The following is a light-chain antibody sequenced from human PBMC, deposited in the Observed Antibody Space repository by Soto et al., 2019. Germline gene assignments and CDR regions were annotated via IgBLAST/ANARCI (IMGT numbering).Light chain of an antibody. CDR3: QSYDSSLSGAV. Sequence: QAVVTQPPSVSGAPGQRVTISCTGSSSNIGAGYDVHWYQQLPGTAPKRLIYGNSNRPSGVPDRFSGSKSGTSASLAITGLQAEDEADYYCQSYDSSLSGAVFGGGTQLTVL. CDR1: SSNIGAGYD. J-gene: IGLJ2*01. CDR2: GNS. V-gene: IGLV1-40*01.